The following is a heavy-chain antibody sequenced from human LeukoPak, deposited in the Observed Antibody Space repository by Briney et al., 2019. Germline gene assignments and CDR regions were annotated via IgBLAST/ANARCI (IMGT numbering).Heavy chain of an antibody. CDR1: GGSISSSSYY. CDR2: IYYSGST. J-gene: IGHJ4*02. V-gene: IGHV4-39*01. Sequence: SETLSLTCTVSGGSISSSSYYWGWIRQPPGKGLEWIGSIYYSGSTYHNPSLKSRVTISVDTSKNQFSLKLSSVTAADTAVYYCASQGPFITVTRGLSFDYWGQGTLVTVSS. D-gene: IGHD4-11*01. CDR3: ASQGPFITVTRGLSFDY.